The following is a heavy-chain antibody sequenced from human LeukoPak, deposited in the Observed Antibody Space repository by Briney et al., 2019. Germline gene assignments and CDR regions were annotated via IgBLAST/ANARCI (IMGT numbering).Heavy chain of an antibody. CDR2: IKQDGSEK. D-gene: IGHD3-9*01. Sequence: GGSLRLSCTASGFIFSTYWMSWVRQAPGKGLEWVANIKQDGSEKYYVDSLKGRFTISRDNAKNSLYLQMNSLRAEDTAVYYCARDGAPFGYFDWYIDYWGQGTLVTVSS. V-gene: IGHV3-7*01. J-gene: IGHJ4*02. CDR3: ARDGAPFGYFDWYIDY. CDR1: GFIFSTYW.